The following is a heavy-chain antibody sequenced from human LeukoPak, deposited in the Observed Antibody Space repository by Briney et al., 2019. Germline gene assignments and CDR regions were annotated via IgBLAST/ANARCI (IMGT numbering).Heavy chain of an antibody. CDR1: GFTFSSYA. CDR2: ISNSGSST. D-gene: IGHD1-1*01. CDR3: AKAKAGYSFDY. Sequence: GGSLRLSCAASGFTFSSYAMSWVRQAPGKGLEWVSVISNSGSSTYYVHSAKGRFTISRDNSEDTLYLQMNSLRAEDTAVYYCAKAKAGYSFDYWGQGTLVTVSS. V-gene: IGHV3-23*01. J-gene: IGHJ4*02.